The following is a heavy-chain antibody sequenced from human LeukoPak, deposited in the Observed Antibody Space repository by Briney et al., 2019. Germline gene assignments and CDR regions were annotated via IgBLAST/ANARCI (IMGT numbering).Heavy chain of an antibody. CDR2: ISGSSNTI. D-gene: IGHD6-13*01. V-gene: IGHV3-48*02. CDR1: GFTFSSYS. J-gene: IGHJ3*02. Sequence: GGSLRLPCAASGFTFSSYSMNWVRQAPGKGLEWVSYISGSSNTIYHADSVKGRFTISRDNAKNSLYLQMNNLRDEDTAVYYCALNSSSYRGDAFDIWGQGTMVTVSS. CDR3: ALNSSSYRGDAFDI.